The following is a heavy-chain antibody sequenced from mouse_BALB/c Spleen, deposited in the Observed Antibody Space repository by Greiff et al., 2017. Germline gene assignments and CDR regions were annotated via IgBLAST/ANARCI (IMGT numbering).Heavy chain of an antibody. CDR3: ARGEGYFDV. CDR2: ISSGGGST. V-gene: IGHV5-12-1*01. Sequence: EVQGVESGGGLVKPGGSLKLSCAASGFAFSSYDMSWVRQTPEKRLEWVAYISSGGGSTYYPDTVKGRFTISRDNAKNTLYLQMSSLKSEDTAMYYCARGEGYFDVWGAGTTVTVSS. J-gene: IGHJ1*01. CDR1: GFAFSSYD. D-gene: IGHD2-13*01.